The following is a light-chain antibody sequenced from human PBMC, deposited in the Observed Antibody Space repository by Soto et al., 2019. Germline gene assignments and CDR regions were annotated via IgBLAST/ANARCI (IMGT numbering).Light chain of an antibody. CDR1: QSGGSN. J-gene: IGKJ1*01. Sequence: IVMTQSPATLSVYPGERATLSCRASQSGGSNLAWYQQKHAHAPRLLSYGASTRASGIPARFSGSGSGTEFTLTISSLQSEDFAVYYYQQYNNWPPWPFGQRTKVQIK. CDR3: QQYNNWPPWP. CDR2: GAS. V-gene: IGKV3-15*01.